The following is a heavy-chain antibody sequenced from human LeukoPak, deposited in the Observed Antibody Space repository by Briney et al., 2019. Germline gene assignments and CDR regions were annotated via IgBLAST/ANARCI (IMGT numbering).Heavy chain of an antibody. V-gene: IGHV4-59*08. Sequence: SETLSLTCTVSGGSISSYYWSWVRQPPGKGLEGVGYIFYSGTTDSNPSLKSRGTISVDTSKNQFSLKLSSVTAADTAVYYCARTYCSGGSCHFDYWGQGTLVTVSS. CDR3: ARTYCSGGSCHFDY. J-gene: IGHJ4*02. CDR1: GGSISSYY. CDR2: IFYSGTT. D-gene: IGHD2-15*01.